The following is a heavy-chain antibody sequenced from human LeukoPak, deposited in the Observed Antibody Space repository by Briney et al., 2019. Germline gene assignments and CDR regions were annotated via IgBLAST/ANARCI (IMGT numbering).Heavy chain of an antibody. J-gene: IGHJ4*02. CDR3: ARQSVVKEPDFDY. Sequence: GGSLRLSCAASGFTVSSNYMSWVRQAPGKGLEWVSVIYSGGSTYYADSVKGRFTISRDNSKNTLYLQMNSLRAEDTAVYYCARQSVVKEPDFDYWGQGTLVTVSS. D-gene: IGHD4-23*01. CDR2: IYSGGST. CDR1: GFTVSSNY. V-gene: IGHV3-66*02.